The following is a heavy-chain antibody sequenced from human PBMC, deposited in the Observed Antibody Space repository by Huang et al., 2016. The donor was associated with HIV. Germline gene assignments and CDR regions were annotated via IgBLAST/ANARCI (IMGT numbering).Heavy chain of an antibody. CDR2: IGGSGYTT. J-gene: IGHJ1*01. CDR3: AKGGAGGTIRYFQH. CDR1: GFTFSSSS. V-gene: IGHV3-23*01. Sequence: EVQLLESGGGLVQPGGSLRLSCAAPGFTFSSSSMRWVRQAPGKGLEWVSTIGGSGYTTDHADSGKGRFAVSRDNSKNTLYLQMNSLRAEDTAVYYCAKGGAGGTIRYFQHWGQGTLVTVSS. D-gene: IGHD6-13*01.